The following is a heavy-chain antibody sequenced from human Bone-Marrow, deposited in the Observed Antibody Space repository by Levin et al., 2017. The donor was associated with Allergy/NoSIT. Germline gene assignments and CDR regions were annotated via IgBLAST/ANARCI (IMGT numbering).Heavy chain of an antibody. CDR1: GFNFTNAW. V-gene: IGHV3-15*01. Sequence: GESLKISCAASGFNFTNAWMSWVRQAPGKGLEWVGRIKSRNDGGTTDYAAPVKGRFIIPKDVSKNTLYLQMNSLKTQDTAVYYCSTEGGHCSGGSCYLLPFYYGMDVWGQGTTVTVSS. CDR2: IKSRNDGGTT. J-gene: IGHJ6*02. D-gene: IGHD2-15*01. CDR3: STEGGHCSGGSCYLLPFYYGMDV.